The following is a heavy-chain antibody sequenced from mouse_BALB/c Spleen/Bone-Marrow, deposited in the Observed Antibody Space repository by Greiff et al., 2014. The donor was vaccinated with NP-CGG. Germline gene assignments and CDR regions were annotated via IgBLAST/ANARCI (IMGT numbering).Heavy chain of an antibody. J-gene: IGHJ4*01. CDR2: INPYNGDT. CDR3: GEGYGNYDYAMDY. D-gene: IGHD2-10*02. Sequence: EVKLMESGPELVKPGASVKISCKASGYSFTGYFMNWVKQSHGKSLEWIGRINPYNGDTFYNQKFKGKATLTVDKSSSTAHMELLSLTSEDSAVYYCGEGYGNYDYAMDYWGQGTSVTVSS. CDR1: GYSFTGYF. V-gene: IGHV1-37*01.